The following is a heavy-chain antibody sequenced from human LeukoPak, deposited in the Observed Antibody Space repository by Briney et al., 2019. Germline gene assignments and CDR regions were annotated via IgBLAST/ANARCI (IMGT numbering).Heavy chain of an antibody. CDR2: VKTKSDGGTT. CDR1: GXTFSNAW. J-gene: IGHJ2*01. V-gene: IGHV3-15*01. Sequence: SGGSLRLSCAASGXTFSNAWMSWVRQAPGKGLEWIVRVKTKSDGGTTDDAAPVKGRITISRDDSKNTLYLQMNSLKTEDTAVYYCTTDPALGWYFDLWGRGTLVTVSS. D-gene: IGHD2-2*01. CDR3: TTDPALGWYFDL.